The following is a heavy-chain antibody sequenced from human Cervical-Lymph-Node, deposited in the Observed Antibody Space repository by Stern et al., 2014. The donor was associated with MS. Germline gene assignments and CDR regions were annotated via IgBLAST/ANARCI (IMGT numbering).Heavy chain of an antibody. J-gene: IGHJ6*02. Sequence: QVQLQESGPGLVKPSQTLSLTCTVSRGSISSAIYYWSWIRQHPGMGLEWIGYISGSGSTYYNPSLKSRVTISVDMSKSQFSLKLNSVTAADTAVYYCARRGDYYTMDVWGQGNTVTVSS. D-gene: IGHD3-3*01. V-gene: IGHV4-31*03. CDR2: ISGSGST. CDR1: RGSISSAIYY. CDR3: ARRGDYYTMDV.